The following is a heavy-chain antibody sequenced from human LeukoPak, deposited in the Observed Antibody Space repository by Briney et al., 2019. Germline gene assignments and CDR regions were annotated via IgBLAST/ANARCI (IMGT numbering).Heavy chain of an antibody. CDR2: ISGSGGST. V-gene: IGHV3-23*01. J-gene: IGHJ4*02. D-gene: IGHD3-10*01. CDR1: GFTFSSYA. CDR3: AKDHDGSGWAAYYFDY. Sequence: PGGSLRLSCAASGFTFSSYAMSWVRQAPGKGLEWVSAISGSGGSTYYADSVKGRFTISRDNSKNTLYLQMNSLRAEDTAVYYCAKDHDGSGWAAYYFDYWGQGTLVTVSS.